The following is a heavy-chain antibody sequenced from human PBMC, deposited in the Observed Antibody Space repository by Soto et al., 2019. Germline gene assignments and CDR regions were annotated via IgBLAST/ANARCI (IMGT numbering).Heavy chain of an antibody. CDR1: GFTFSSYA. V-gene: IGHV3-23*01. CDR3: AKEGSYGYYYYYGMDV. CDR2: ISGSGGST. D-gene: IGHD5-18*01. Sequence: PGGSLRLSCAASGFTFSSYAMSWVRQAPGKGLEWVSAISGSGGSTYYADSVKGRFTISRDNSTNTLYLQMNSLRAEDTAVYYCAKEGSYGYYYYYGMDVWGQGTTVTVSS. J-gene: IGHJ6*02.